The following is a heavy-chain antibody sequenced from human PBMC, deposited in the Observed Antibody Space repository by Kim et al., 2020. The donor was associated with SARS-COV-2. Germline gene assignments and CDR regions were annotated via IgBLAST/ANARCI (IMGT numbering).Heavy chain of an antibody. CDR1: GGSISSSSYY. J-gene: IGHJ6*02. CDR3: ARDSIGDVATIGYYYYGMDV. V-gene: IGHV4-39*07. CDR2: IYYSGST. D-gene: IGHD5-12*01. Sequence: SETLSLTCTVSGGSISSSSYYWGWIRQPPGKGLEWIGSIYYSGSTYYNPSLKSRVTISVDTSKNQFSLKLSSVTAADTAVYYCARDSIGDVATIGYYYYGMDVWGQGTTVTVSS.